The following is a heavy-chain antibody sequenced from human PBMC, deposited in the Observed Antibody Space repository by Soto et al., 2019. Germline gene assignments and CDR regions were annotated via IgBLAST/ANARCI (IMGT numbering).Heavy chain of an antibody. CDR2: IIPIFGTA. V-gene: IGHV1-69*01. D-gene: IGHD6-13*01. Sequence: QVQLVQSGAEVKKPGSSVKVSCKASGGTFSSYAISWVRHAPGQGLEWMGGIIPIFGTANYAQKFQGRVTITADESTSTAYIELSSLRAEDTAVYYCARDVCGSSSWSYMGSYFAYWGQGTLVTVSS. CDR3: ARDVCGSSSWSYMGSYFAY. CDR1: GGTFSSYA. J-gene: IGHJ4*02.